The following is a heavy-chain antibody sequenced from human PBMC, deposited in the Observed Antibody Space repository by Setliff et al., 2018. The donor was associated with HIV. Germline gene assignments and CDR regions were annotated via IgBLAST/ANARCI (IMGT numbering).Heavy chain of an antibody. CDR3: ARVRLAVAGGDFDY. CDR2: VSERGST. CDR1: GGSTSTSY. Sequence: SETLSLTCTISGGSTSTSYWTWIRQAPGKGLEWIGYVSERGSTNYNPSLRSRVTISVDTSNDQSSLKVTSVTAADTAVYYCARVRLAVAGGDFDYWGQGTLVTVSS. D-gene: IGHD6-19*01. J-gene: IGHJ4*02. V-gene: IGHV4-59*13.